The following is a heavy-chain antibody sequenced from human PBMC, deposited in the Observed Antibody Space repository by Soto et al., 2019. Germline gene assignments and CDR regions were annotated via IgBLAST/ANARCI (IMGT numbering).Heavy chain of an antibody. CDR1: GYSISSGYF. CDR2: IFHTGST. CDR3: ARANGDFFYFFDS. V-gene: IGHV4-38-2*01. J-gene: IGHJ4*02. Sequence: SETLSLTCAVSGYSISSGYFWGWIRQPPGKGLEWIGSIFHTGSTYYNPSLKSRVTISVDMSKNHFSLKLNSVTAADTALYYCARANGDFFYFFDSWGQGTLVTVSS. D-gene: IGHD4-17*01.